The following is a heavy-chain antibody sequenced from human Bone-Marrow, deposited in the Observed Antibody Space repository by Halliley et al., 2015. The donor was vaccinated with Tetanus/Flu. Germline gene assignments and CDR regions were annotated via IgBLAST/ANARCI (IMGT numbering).Heavy chain of an antibody. D-gene: IGHD6-6*01. Sequence: LEWIGYVYYTWVTNYNPSLECRVTLSVYTSKNQFSLRLTSGPASDTAVYYCVRDGFASSHFDYWGQGALVTVSS. J-gene: IGHJ4*02. CDR3: VRDGFASSHFDY. CDR2: VYYTWVT. V-gene: IGHV4-59*01.